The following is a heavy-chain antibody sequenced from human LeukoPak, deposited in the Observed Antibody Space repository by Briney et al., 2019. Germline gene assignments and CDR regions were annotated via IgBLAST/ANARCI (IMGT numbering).Heavy chain of an antibody. D-gene: IGHD3-22*01. CDR2: IYYSGNT. CDR1: GVSLTNYY. V-gene: IGHV4-59*01. CDR3: ARGRAYYDSTGYGY. Sequence: SETLPLTCTVSGVSLTNYYWNWIRQPPGKGLEWIGYIYYSGNTNYNPSLNSRVTISVDTSKNQFSLKLSSVTAADTAVYYCARGRAYYDSTGYGYWGQGTLVTVSS. J-gene: IGHJ4*02.